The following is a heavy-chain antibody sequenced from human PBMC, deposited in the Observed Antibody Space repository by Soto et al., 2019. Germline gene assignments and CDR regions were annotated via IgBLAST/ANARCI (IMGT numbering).Heavy chain of an antibody. CDR2: IYYSGST. J-gene: IGHJ4*02. CDR1: GGSVDRGDYY. V-gene: IGHV4-30-4*01. Sequence: PSETLSLTCTVSGGSVDRGDYYWSWIRQPPGKGLEWIGYIYYSGSTYYNPSLKSRVTISVDTSKNQFSLKLSSVTAADTAVYYCARGLGSSSWYFDYWGQGTLVTVSS. CDR3: ARGLGSSSWYFDY. D-gene: IGHD6-13*01.